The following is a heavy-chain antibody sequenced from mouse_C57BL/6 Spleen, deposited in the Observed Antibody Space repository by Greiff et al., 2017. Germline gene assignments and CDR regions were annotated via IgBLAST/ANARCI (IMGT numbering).Heavy chain of an antibody. V-gene: IGHV1-80*01. Sequence: VKLMESGAELVKPGASVKISCKASGYAFSSYWMNWVKQRPGKGLEWIGQIYPGDGDTNYNGKFKGKATLTADKSSSTAYMQLSSLTSEDSAVYFCARRSSGNYAMDYWGQGTSVTVSS. D-gene: IGHD3-2*02. CDR3: ARRSSGNYAMDY. J-gene: IGHJ4*01. CDR2: IYPGDGDT. CDR1: GYAFSSYW.